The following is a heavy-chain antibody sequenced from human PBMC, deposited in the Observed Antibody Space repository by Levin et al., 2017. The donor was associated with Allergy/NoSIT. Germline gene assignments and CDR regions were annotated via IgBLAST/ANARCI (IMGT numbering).Heavy chain of an antibody. D-gene: IGHD3-9*01. CDR1: GFTFSTYS. V-gene: IGHV3-21*01. J-gene: IGHJ6*02. Sequence: GGSLRLSCAASGFTFSTYSMNWVRQAPGKGLEWVSSITGSSSYIYYADSVKGRFTISRDNAKNSLYLQMNSLRAEDTAVYYCAREPRSGQYDILTGYYNYYDYGMDVWGQGTTVTVSS. CDR2: ITGSSSYI. CDR3: AREPRSGQYDILTGYYNYYDYGMDV.